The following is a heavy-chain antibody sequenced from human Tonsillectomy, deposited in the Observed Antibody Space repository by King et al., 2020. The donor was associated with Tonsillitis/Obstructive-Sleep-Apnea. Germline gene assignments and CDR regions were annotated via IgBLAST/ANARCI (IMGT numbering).Heavy chain of an antibody. CDR1: GYIFTTYG. V-gene: IGHV1-18*01. J-gene: IGHJ4*02. Sequence: QLVQSGAEVKKPGASVKVSCKASGYIFTTYGMSWVRQAPGQGLEWMGWISAYNGNTNYTQKFQGRVTMTTDTSTSTAYMEVRSLRSDDTAVYYCARVLAMTDAYFDYWGQGTLVTVSS. CDR3: ARVLAMTDAYFDY. CDR2: ISAYNGNT. D-gene: IGHD3-3*02.